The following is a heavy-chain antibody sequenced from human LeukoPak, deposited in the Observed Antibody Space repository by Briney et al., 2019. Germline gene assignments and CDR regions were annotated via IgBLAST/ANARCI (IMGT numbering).Heavy chain of an antibody. CDR1: GFTVSNNY. CDR2: IYSGGST. CDR3: ARDIYDYVTLGFDY. D-gene: IGHD3-16*01. J-gene: IGHJ4*02. Sequence: GGSLRLSCAASGFTVSNNYMNWVRQAPGKGLEWVSVIYSGGSTYYADSVKGRFTISRDNAKNSLYLQMNSLRAEDTAVYYCARDIYDYVTLGFDYWGQGTLVTVSS. V-gene: IGHV3-53*01.